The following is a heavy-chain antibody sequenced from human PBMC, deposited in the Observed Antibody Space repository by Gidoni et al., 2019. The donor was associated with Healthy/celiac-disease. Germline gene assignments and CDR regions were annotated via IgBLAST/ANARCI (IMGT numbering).Heavy chain of an antibody. Sequence: EVQLVESGGGLIQPGGSLRLSCAASGFTVSSNYMSWVRQAPGKGLEWVSVIYSGGSTYYADSVKGRFTISRDNSKNTLYLQMNSLRAEDTAVYYCARGVYYYDSSGYYFDYRGQGTLVTVSS. CDR3: ARGVYYYDSSGYYFDY. CDR1: GFTVSSNY. J-gene: IGHJ4*02. CDR2: IYSGGST. V-gene: IGHV3-53*01. D-gene: IGHD3-22*01.